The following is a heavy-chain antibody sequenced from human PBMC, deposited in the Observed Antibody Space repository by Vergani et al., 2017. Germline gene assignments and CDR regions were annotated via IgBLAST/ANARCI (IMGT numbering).Heavy chain of an antibody. CDR1: ESPLTGSY. CDR3: ARVLLAEYYYGSGSPFDY. D-gene: IGHD3-10*01. V-gene: IGHV1-2*02. J-gene: IGHJ4*02. Sequence: QVQLVQSGAEVKKPGAPVRFPSRASESPLTGSYFPGLEKAPGQGIEWMGWINPNRGGTNYAQKFQGRVTMTRDTSISTAYMELSRLRSDDTAVYYCARVLLAEYYYGSGSPFDYWGQGTLVTVSS. CDR2: INPNRGGT.